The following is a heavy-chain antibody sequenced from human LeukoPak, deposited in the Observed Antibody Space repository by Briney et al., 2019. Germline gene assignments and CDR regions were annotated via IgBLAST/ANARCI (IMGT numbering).Heavy chain of an antibody. V-gene: IGHV1-2*02. D-gene: IGHD2-2*02. CDR1: GYTFTGYY. CDR3: AGLVVVPAAIDAFDI. CDR2: INPNSGGT. J-gene: IGHJ3*02. Sequence: GASVKVSCKASGYTFTGYYMHWVRQAPGQGLEWMGWINPNSGGTNYAQKFQGRVTMTRDTSISTAYMELSRLRSDDTAVYYCAGLVVVPAAIDAFDIWGQGTMVTVSS.